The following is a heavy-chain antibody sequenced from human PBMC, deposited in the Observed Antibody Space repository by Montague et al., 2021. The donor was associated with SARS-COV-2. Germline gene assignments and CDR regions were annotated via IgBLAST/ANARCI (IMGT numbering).Heavy chain of an antibody. Sequence: NDYAVSLKSRITINPDTSKDQFSLQLNSVTPEDTAVYYCARRGSWLYYCDYWGQGTLVTVSS. D-gene: IGHD6-13*01. CDR3: ARRGSWLYYCDY. V-gene: IGHV6-1*01. J-gene: IGHJ4*02. CDR2: N.